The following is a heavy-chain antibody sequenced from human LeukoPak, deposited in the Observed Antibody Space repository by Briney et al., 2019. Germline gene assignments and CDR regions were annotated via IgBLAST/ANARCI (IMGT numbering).Heavy chain of an antibody. CDR3: AKAGNTAWTAVDY. CDR2: ISYGGDST. CDR1: GFTFSNFT. D-gene: IGHD2-2*02. Sequence: GSLRLSCAASGFTFSNFTMTWVRQAPGKGLEWVSSISYGGDSTYYAVSVEGRFTISRDNSGNTLYLQMNSLRADDTAISYCAKAGNTAWTAVDYWGQGTLVTVSS. J-gene: IGHJ4*02. V-gene: IGHV3-23*01.